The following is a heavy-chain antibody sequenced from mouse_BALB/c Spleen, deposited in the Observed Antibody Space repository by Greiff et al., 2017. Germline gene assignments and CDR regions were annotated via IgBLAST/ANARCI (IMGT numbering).Heavy chain of an antibody. Sequence: VQLQQSGAELVRPGALVKLSCKASGFNIKDYYMHWVKQRPEQGLEWIGWIDPENGNTIYDPKFQGKASITADTSSNTAYLQLSSLTSEDTAVYYCARPLTAAWFAYWGQGTLVTVSA. CDR1: GFNIKDYY. D-gene: IGHD4-1*01. CDR3: ARPLTAAWFAY. J-gene: IGHJ3*01. CDR2: IDPENGNT. V-gene: IGHV14-1*02.